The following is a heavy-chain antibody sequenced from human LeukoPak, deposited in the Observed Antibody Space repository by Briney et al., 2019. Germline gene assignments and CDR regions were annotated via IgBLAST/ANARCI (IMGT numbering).Heavy chain of an antibody. Sequence: PGGSLRLSCAASGFTFNTYGMHWVRQAPGKELEYVSGIGPDGATTYYANSVKGRFTISRDNSKSMLYLQMGSLTADDMAVYYCARGAQLTDFWGQGTLVTVSS. CDR3: ARGAQLTDF. CDR1: GFTFNTYG. D-gene: IGHD6-13*01. CDR2: IGPDGATT. V-gene: IGHV3-64*01. J-gene: IGHJ4*02.